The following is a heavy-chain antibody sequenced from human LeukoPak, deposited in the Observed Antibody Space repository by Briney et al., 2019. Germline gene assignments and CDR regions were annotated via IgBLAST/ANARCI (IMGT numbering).Heavy chain of an antibody. V-gene: IGHV3-74*01. Sequence: GGSLRLSCAASGFTFSNYWMHWVRQAPGKGLVWVSRINSDGINTIYADSVKGRFTISRDNAKNTLYLQMNSLRAEDTAVYYCARDLGQYYDTSDNWFDPWGQGTLVTVSS. J-gene: IGHJ5*02. CDR3: ARDLGQYYDTSDNWFDP. CDR1: GFTFSNYW. CDR2: INSDGINT. D-gene: IGHD3-22*01.